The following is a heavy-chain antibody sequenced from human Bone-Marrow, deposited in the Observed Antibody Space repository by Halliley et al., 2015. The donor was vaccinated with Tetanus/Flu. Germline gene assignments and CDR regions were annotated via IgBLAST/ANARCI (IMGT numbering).Heavy chain of an antibody. Sequence: GVSTINGDGTYTSYADPGEGRCTISRDNFKNTVYLQLNSLRAEDTAVYYCGKSHYYDQKGYFDYWGQGTLVTVSS. CDR2: INGDGTYT. J-gene: IGHJ4*02. V-gene: IGHV3-23*01. CDR3: GKSHYYDQKGYFDY. D-gene: IGHD3-16*01.